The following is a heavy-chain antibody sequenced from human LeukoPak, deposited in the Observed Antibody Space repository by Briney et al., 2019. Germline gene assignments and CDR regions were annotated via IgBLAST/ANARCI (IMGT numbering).Heavy chain of an antibody. V-gene: IGHV4-39*01. CDR1: DDXIRSSAYY. J-gene: IGHJ3*02. D-gene: IGHD3-10*01. CDR3: ASEPYGSGSFLGAFDI. CDR2: IYYSGST. Sequence: SETLSLTCAVSDDXIRSSAYYWGWIRQPPGTGLEWLGSIYYSGSTYYNPSLKSRVTISIDTSKNQFSLKLSSVTAADTAVYYCASEPYGSGSFLGAFDIWGQGTMVTVSS.